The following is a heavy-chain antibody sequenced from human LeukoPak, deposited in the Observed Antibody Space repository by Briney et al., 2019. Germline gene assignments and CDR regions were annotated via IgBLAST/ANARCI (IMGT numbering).Heavy chain of an antibody. CDR3: ARVHGYYDSSGYEHNFDY. CDR1: GYTFTSYG. V-gene: IGHV1-18*01. D-gene: IGHD3-22*01. CDR2: ISAYNGNT. J-gene: IGHJ4*02. Sequence: ASVKVSCKASGYTFTSYGISWVRQAPGQGLEWMGWISAYNGNTNYAQKLQGRVTMTTDTSTSTAYMELRSLRSDDTAVYYCARVHGYYDSSGYEHNFDYWGQGTLVTVSS.